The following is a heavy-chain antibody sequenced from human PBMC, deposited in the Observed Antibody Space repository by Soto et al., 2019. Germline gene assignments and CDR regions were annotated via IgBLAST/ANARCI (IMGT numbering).Heavy chain of an antibody. V-gene: IGHV4-39*01. Sequence: QLQLQESGPGLVKPSETLSLTCTVSGGSISSSSYYWGWIRQPPGKGLEWIGSIYYSGRTYYNPSLKSRVTISVDTSKNQFSLKLSSVTAADTAVYDCARVMTTVTTHWSGMDVWGQGTTVTVSS. D-gene: IGHD4-17*01. CDR1: GGSISSSSYY. J-gene: IGHJ6*02. CDR2: IYYSGRT. CDR3: ARVMTTVTTHWSGMDV.